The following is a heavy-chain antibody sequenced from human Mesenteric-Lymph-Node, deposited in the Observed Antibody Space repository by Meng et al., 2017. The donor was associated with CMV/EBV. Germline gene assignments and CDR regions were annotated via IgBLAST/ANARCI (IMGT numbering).Heavy chain of an antibody. Sequence: QVHLQQGGPGLLKPSEALPLTCAVYGGSFSGYYWSWIRQPPGKGLEWIGEINHSGSTNYNPSLKSRVTISVDTSKNQFSLKLSSVTAADTAVYYCARHQRWLKSEGGFNYWGQGTLVTVSS. V-gene: IGHV4-34*01. J-gene: IGHJ4*02. CDR1: GGSFSGYY. D-gene: IGHD4-23*01. CDR2: INHSGST. CDR3: ARHQRWLKSEGGFNY.